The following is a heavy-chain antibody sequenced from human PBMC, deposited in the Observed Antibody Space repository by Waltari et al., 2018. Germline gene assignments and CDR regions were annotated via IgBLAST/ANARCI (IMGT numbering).Heavy chain of an antibody. Sequence: QVQLVQSGAEVKKPGASVKVSCKASGYTFTSYDINWVRQATGHGLEWMGWMNPNSGNTGYAQKFQGRVTMTRNTSISTAYMELSSLRSEDTAVYYCARGRYYDSSGYYSFDWFDPWGQGTLVTVSS. D-gene: IGHD3-22*01. J-gene: IGHJ5*02. CDR1: GYTFTSYD. CDR3: ARGRYYDSSGYYSFDWFDP. V-gene: IGHV1-8*01. CDR2: MNPNSGNT.